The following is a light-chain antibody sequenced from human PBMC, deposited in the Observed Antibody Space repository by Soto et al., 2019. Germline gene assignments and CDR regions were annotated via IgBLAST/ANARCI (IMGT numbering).Light chain of an antibody. Sequence: DIQMTQFPSTLSASVGDTVTITCRASQTISSWLAWYQQKPGKAPKLLIYKASTLKSGVPSRFSGSGSGTEFTLTISSLQPDDFATYYCQQYNSYSWTFGQGTKVDIK. CDR1: QTISSW. V-gene: IGKV1-5*03. J-gene: IGKJ1*01. CDR2: KAS. CDR3: QQYNSYSWT.